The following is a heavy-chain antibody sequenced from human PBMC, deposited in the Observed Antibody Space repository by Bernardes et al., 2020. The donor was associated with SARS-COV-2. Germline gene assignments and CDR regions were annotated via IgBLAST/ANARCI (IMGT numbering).Heavy chain of an antibody. J-gene: IGHJ6*02. CDR3: ARDQGQLVLIYYYGMDV. Sequence: GAFLKTPRNGSGFTLSRYAMNWVRPAPGKGLEWVSDISCSGGTTNYADSVMGRFTISRDNSKNTLYLQMSSLRAEDTAVYYCARDQGQLVLIYYYGMDVWGQGTTVTVSS. CDR1: GFTLSRYA. V-gene: IGHV3-23*01. D-gene: IGHD6-6*01. CDR2: ISCSGGTT.